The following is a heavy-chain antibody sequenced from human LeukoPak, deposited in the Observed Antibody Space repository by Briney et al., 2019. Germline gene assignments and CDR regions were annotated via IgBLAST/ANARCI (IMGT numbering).Heavy chain of an antibody. Sequence: PSETLSLTCTVSGGSISSYYWSWLRQPAGKGLEWIGRIYTSGSTNYNPSLKSRVTISVDTSKNQFSLKLSSVTAADTAVYYCARGRALGSYWPHAFDIWGQGTMVTVSS. V-gene: IGHV4-4*07. CDR2: IYTSGST. D-gene: IGHD1-26*01. CDR1: GGSISSYY. CDR3: ARGRALGSYWPHAFDI. J-gene: IGHJ3*02.